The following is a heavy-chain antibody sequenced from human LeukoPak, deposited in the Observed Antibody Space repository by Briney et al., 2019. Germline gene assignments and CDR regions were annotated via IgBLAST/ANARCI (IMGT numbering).Heavy chain of an antibody. CDR3: AKDRHYYDSSGYMND. J-gene: IGHJ4*02. Sequence: GGSLRLSCAASGFTFSGSAMHWVRQAPGKGLEWVAFIRYDGSNKYYADSVKGRFTISRDNSKNTLYLQMNSLRAEDTAVYYCAKDRHYYDSSGYMNDWGQGTLVTVSS. V-gene: IGHV3-30*02. CDR1: GFTFSGSA. D-gene: IGHD3-22*01. CDR2: IRYDGSNK.